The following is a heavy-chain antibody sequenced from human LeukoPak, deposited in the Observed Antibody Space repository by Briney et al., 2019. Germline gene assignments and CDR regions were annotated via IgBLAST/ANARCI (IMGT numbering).Heavy chain of an antibody. CDR2: IHHSGST. Sequence: SETLSLTCAVSGYSISSGYYWGWIRQPPGKGLEWIATIHHSGSTFYTPSLKSRVFISVDTSKNEFSLRMSSVTATDTAVYYCTRVVAATCDHWGQGTLVTVSS. CDR1: GYSISSGYY. CDR3: TRVVAATCDH. D-gene: IGHD6-13*01. J-gene: IGHJ4*02. V-gene: IGHV4-38-2*01.